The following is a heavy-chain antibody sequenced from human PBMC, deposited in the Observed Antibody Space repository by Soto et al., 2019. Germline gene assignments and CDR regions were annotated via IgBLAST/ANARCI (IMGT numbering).Heavy chain of an antibody. J-gene: IGHJ3*02. D-gene: IGHD6-25*01. Sequence: SETLSLTCAVYGGSFSGYYWCWIRQPPGKGLEWIGEINHSGSTNYNPSLKSRVTLSVDTSKDQFSLKLSSVTAADTAVYYCARLIAAAYALDIWGQGTMVTVS. CDR2: INHSGST. V-gene: IGHV4-34*01. CDR1: GGSFSGYY. CDR3: ARLIAAAYALDI.